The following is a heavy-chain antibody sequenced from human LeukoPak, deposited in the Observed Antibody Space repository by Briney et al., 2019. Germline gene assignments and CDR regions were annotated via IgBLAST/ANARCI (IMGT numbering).Heavy chain of an antibody. J-gene: IGHJ1*01. V-gene: IGHV3-30*04. Sequence: GGSLRLSCAASGFPFADYSLHWVRRAPGKGLEWVALMSFDGNFENFADSVKGRFTISRGTARNTLYLHMGSLGVEDSAVYYCARVGETGTVTMELDLWGQGALVTVSS. CDR1: GFPFADYS. D-gene: IGHD5-24*01. CDR2: MSFDGNFE. CDR3: ARVGETGTVTMELDL.